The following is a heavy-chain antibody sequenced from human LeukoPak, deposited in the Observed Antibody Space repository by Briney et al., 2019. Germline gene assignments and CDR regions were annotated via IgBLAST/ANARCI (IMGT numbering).Heavy chain of an antibody. CDR2: INPNSGGT. CDR3: ARVTPAFVGSSGYYPSDY. Sequence: GASVKVSCKASGYTFTSYYIHWVRQAPGQGLEWMGWINPNSGGTNYAQKFQGRVTMTMDTSISTAYMELSRLRSDDTAVYYCARVTPAFVGSSGYYPSDYWGQGTLVTVSS. CDR1: GYTFTSYY. J-gene: IGHJ4*02. D-gene: IGHD3-22*01. V-gene: IGHV1-2*02.